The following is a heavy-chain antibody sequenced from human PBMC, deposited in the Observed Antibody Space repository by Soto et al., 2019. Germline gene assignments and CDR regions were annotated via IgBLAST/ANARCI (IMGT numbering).Heavy chain of an antibody. Sequence: PSETLSLTCSVSGDSISTVDYFWAWIRQPPGHALEYIGYIYKSTTTYYNPSFESRVAISLDTSRSQFSLNVTSVTAADTAVYFCARGRYCLTGRCFPNWFDSWGRGTLVTVS. CDR2: IYKSTTT. V-gene: IGHV4-30-4*01. D-gene: IGHD2-15*01. CDR3: ARGRYCLTGRCFPNWFDS. J-gene: IGHJ5*01. CDR1: GDSISTVDYF.